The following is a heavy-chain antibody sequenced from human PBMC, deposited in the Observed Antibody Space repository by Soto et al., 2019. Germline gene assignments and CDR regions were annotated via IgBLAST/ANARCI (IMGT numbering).Heavy chain of an antibody. CDR1: GFTFSSYS. V-gene: IGHV3-21*01. CDR2: ISSSSSYI. J-gene: IGHJ3*02. Sequence: GGSLRLSCAASGFTFSSYSMNWVRQAPGKGLEWVSSISSSSSYIYYADSVKGRFTISRDNAKNSLYLQMNSLRAEDTAVYYCATDYDILTGHDAFDIWGQGTMVTVSS. CDR3: ATDYDILTGHDAFDI. D-gene: IGHD3-9*01.